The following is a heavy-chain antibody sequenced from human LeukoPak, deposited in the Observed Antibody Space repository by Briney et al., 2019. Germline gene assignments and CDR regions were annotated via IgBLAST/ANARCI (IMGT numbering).Heavy chain of an antibody. CDR1: GYSFTSYW. CDR2: IYPGDSDT. Sequence: GESLKISCKGSGYSFTSYWIGWVRQMPGKGLEWMGIIYPGDSDTRYSPSFQGQVTISADKSISTAYLQWSSLKASDTAMYFCARQKYSSSWYVWFDPWGQGTLVTVSS. J-gene: IGHJ5*02. V-gene: IGHV5-51*01. D-gene: IGHD6-13*01. CDR3: ARQKYSSSWYVWFDP.